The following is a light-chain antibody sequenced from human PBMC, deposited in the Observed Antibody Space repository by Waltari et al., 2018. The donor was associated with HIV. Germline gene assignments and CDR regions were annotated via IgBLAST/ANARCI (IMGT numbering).Light chain of an antibody. CDR1: ASNIGKNY. J-gene: IGLJ3*02. V-gene: IGLV1-51*01. CDR3: GTWDSSVSAGV. CDR2: ANN. Sequence: QSVLTQPPSLSAAPGQKVTISCAGSASNIGKNYVSWYQQLPETAPKLIIYANNQRPSVMPDRFSCSKSGTSATLAITGLRTGDEADYYCGTWDSSVSAGVFGGGTKLTVL.